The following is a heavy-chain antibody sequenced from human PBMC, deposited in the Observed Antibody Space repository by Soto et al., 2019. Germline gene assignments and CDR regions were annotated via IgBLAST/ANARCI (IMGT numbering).Heavy chain of an antibody. Sequence: AVKVSCKSSGGTFSSYAISWVRQAPGQGLEWMGGIIPIFGTANYAQKFQGRVTITADKSTSTAYMELSSLRSEDTAVYYCARAGRWKRLRLVYYHGTDVGGR. V-gene: IGHV1-69*06. D-gene: IGHD6-25*01. J-gene: IGHJ2*01. CDR2: IIPIFGTA. CDR3: ARAGRWKRLRLVYYHGTDV. CDR1: GGTFSSYA.